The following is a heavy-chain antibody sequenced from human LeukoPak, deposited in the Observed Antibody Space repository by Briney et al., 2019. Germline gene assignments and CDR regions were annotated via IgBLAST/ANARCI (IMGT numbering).Heavy chain of an antibody. Sequence: SETLSLTCTVSGASISSHCWSWIRQSPGKGLEWIGYIYYSGSTNYNPSLKSRVTISLDTSKNQFSLKLSSVTAADTAVYYCARSYDSNGYIYYFDYWGQGTLVTVSS. J-gene: IGHJ4*02. CDR2: IYYSGST. V-gene: IGHV4-59*11. CDR1: GASISSHC. D-gene: IGHD3-22*01. CDR3: ARSYDSNGYIYYFDY.